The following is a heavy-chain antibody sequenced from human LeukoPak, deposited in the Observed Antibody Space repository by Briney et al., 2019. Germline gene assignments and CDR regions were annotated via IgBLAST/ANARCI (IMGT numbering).Heavy chain of an antibody. CDR3: ARDQAYCGGDCYFDF. D-gene: IGHD2-21*02. CDR2: IYHSGST. V-gene: IGHV4-38-2*02. Sequence: PSETLSLTCAVSDYSISSAYYWGWIRQPPGKGLEWIGSIYHSGSTDYNPSLKSRATISVDTSKNQFSLKLRSVTAADTAVYYCARDQAYCGGDCYFDFWGQGTLVTVSS. J-gene: IGHJ4*02. CDR1: DYSISSAYY.